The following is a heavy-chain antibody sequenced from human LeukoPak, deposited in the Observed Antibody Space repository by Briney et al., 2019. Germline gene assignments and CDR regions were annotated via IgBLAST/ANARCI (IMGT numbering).Heavy chain of an antibody. D-gene: IGHD4-11*01. CDR2: IVVGSGNT. J-gene: IGHJ4*02. V-gene: IGHV1-58*01. Sequence: GTSVKVSCKASGFTFTSSAVQWVRQARGQRLEWIGWIVVGSGNTNYAQKFQEGVTITRDMSTSTAYMELSSLRSEDTAVYYCAASPHDYSYPSNYYFDYWGQGTLVTVSS. CDR3: AASPHDYSYPSNYYFDY. CDR1: GFTFTSSA.